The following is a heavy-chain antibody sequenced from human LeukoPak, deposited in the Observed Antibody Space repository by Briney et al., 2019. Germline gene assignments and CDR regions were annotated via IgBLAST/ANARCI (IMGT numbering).Heavy chain of an antibody. J-gene: IGHJ4*02. CDR2: VKSRYDGVTI. V-gene: IGHV3-15*06. CDR3: VTYGLTILFRGIRYFDH. Sequence: PGGSLRLSCAASGFTFSNAWMGWVRQAPGKGLEWVGRVKSRYDGVTIQYGAPVKGRFTISRDDSKNTLYLQMNSLKNEDTAVYFCVTYGLTILFRGIRYFDHWGQGTLVTVSS. D-gene: IGHD3-9*01. CDR1: GFTFSNAW.